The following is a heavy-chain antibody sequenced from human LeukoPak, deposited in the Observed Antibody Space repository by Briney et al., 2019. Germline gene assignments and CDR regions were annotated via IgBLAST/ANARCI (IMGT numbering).Heavy chain of an antibody. D-gene: IGHD5-24*01. CDR3: ARDRFRRDGYNYGRDGAFDI. V-gene: IGHV3-30*03. CDR1: GFTFSSYG. Sequence: GGSLRLSCAASGFTFSSYGMHWVRQAPGKGLEWVAVISYDGSNKYYADSVKGRFTISRYNSKNTLYLKMNSLRAEDTAVYYCARDRFRRDGYNYGRDGAFDIWGQGTMVTVSS. CDR2: ISYDGSNK. J-gene: IGHJ3*02.